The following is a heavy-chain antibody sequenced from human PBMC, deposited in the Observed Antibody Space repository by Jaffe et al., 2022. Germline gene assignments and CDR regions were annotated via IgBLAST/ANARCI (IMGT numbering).Heavy chain of an antibody. D-gene: IGHD6-19*01. CDR1: GYTFTSYA. CDR3: ARDDVAVAGLSSFDY. V-gene: IGHV1-3*01. J-gene: IGHJ4*02. Sequence: QVQLVQSGAEVKKPGASVKVSCKASGYTFTSYAMHWVRQAPGQRLEWMGWINAGNGNTKYSQKFQGRVTITRDTSASTAYMELSSLRSEDTAVYYCARDDVAVAGLSSFDYWGQGTLVTVSS. CDR2: INAGNGNT.